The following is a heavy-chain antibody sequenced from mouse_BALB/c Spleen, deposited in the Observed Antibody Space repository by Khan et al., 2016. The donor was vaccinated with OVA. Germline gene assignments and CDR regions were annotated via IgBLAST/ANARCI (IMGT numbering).Heavy chain of an antibody. CDR3: ARGSYYGYYFDY. Sequence: EVELVESGPGLVKPSQSLSLTCTVTGYSITSGYAWNWLRQSPGNKLEWMGYISYSGVTSYTPSLKSRISITRDTSKNQFFLQLTSVATEDTATYYCARGSYYGYYFDYWGQGTTVTVSS. V-gene: IGHV3-2*02. CDR1: GYSITSGYA. D-gene: IGHD1-1*01. J-gene: IGHJ2*01. CDR2: ISYSGVT.